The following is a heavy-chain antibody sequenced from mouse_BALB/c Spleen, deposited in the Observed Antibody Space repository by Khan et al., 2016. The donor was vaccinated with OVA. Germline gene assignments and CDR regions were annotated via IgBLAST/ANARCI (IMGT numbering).Heavy chain of an antibody. V-gene: IGHV3-6*02. CDR1: GYSITSGYY. CDR2: ISYDGSN. CDR3: ARSIYGYDPAWFAY. D-gene: IGHD2-2*01. Sequence: VQLKESGPGLVKPSQSLSLTCSVTGYSITSGYYCNWIRQFPGNKLEWMGYISYDGSNNYNPSLKNRISVTRDTSKNQFFLKLNSVNTEDTATYYCARSIYGYDPAWFAYWGQGTLVTVSA. J-gene: IGHJ3*01.